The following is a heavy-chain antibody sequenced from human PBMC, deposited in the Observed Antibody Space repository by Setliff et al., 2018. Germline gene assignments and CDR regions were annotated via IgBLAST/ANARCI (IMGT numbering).Heavy chain of an antibody. CDR2: IKQDGSEK. D-gene: IGHD3-10*01. CDR1: GFTFSSYW. J-gene: IGHJ4*02. CDR3: AVDAKYYYGSGSYFDY. Sequence: GGSLRLSCAASGFTFSSYWMSWVRQAPGKGLEWVANIKQDGSEKYYVDSVKGRFTISRDNAKNSLYLQMNSMRAEDTAVYYCAVDAKYYYGSGSYFDYWGQGTLVTVSS. V-gene: IGHV3-7*01.